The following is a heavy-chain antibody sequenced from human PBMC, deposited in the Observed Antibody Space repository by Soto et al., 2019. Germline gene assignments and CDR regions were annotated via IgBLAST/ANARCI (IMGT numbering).Heavy chain of an antibody. Sequence: QVQLVESGGGVVQPGRSLRLSCAASGFTFSSTGMHWVRQAPGKGLEWVAAIWYDGSNKYYADSVKGRFTISRDNSKNTLYLQMNSLRVEDTAVYYCARENNNYVFVHWGQGALVTVSS. D-gene: IGHD3-16*01. V-gene: IGHV3-33*01. CDR3: ARENNNYVFVH. CDR2: IWYDGSNK. CDR1: GFTFSSTG. J-gene: IGHJ4*02.